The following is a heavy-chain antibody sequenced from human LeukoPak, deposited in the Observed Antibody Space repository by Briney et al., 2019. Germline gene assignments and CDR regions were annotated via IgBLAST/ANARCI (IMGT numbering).Heavy chain of an antibody. CDR1: GFTFSSYS. D-gene: IGHD3-3*01. CDR2: ISSSSSYI. CDR3: AKDNNYNYDFWSGGFRAFDY. J-gene: IGHJ4*02. Sequence: GGSLRLSCAASGFTFSSYSMNWVRQAPGKGLEWVSSISSSSSYIYYADSVKGRFTISRDNSKNTLYLQMNSLRAEDTAVYYCAKDNNYNYDFWSGGFRAFDYWGQGTLVTVSS. V-gene: IGHV3-21*04.